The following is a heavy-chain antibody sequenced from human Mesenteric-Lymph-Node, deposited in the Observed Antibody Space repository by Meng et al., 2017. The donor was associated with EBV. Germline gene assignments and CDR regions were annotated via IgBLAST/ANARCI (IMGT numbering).Heavy chain of an antibody. CDR2: IFHTGST. CDR3: ATVGDYGDYVGLDN. CDR1: GGSISSTKW. Sequence: QGEAQVSGPGLVKPSGTLSLTCAVSGGSISSTKWWGWVRQSPGKGLEWIGEIFHTGSTNYNPSLKSRLTMSVDKSKNQLSLKLTSVTAADTAVYYCATVGDYGDYVGLDNWGQGTLVTVSS. V-gene: IGHV4-4*02. D-gene: IGHD4-17*01. J-gene: IGHJ4*02.